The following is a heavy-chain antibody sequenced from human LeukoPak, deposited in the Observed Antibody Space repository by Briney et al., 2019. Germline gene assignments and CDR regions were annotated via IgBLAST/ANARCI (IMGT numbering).Heavy chain of an antibody. CDR1: GGSFSGYY. CDR2: INHSGST. CDR3: ARDFKQLISLRYYYYMDV. J-gene: IGHJ6*03. V-gene: IGHV4-34*01. D-gene: IGHD6-6*01. Sequence: PAETLSLTCAGYGGSFSGYYWSWIRQPPGKGLEWIGEINHSGSTNYNPSLKSRVTISVDTSKNQFSLKLSSVTAADTAVYYCARDFKQLISLRYYYYMDVWGKGTTVTVSS.